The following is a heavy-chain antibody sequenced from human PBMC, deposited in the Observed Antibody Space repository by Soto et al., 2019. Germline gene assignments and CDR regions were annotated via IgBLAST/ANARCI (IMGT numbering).Heavy chain of an antibody. CDR2: VSSTGST. D-gene: IGHD6-25*01. CDR3: ARGGGSAYPNHEFDF. CDR1: GASITQYY. J-gene: IGHJ4*02. Sequence: ETLSLTCTLSGASITQYYWNWIRQSPGKGLEWIVSVSSTGSTVYNPSLTSRVTVSLDTSKNQFSLTLNSVTAADTAVYHCARGGGSAYPNHEFDFWGQGTLVTVSS. V-gene: IGHV4-59*01.